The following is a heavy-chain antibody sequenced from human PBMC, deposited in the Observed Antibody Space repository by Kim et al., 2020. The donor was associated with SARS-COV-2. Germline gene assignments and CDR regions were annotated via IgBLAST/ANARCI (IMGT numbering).Heavy chain of an antibody. Sequence: GGSLRLSCASSGFTFSSYWMSWVRQAPGKGLEWVANIKQDGSEKYYVDSVKGRFTISRDNAKNSLYLQMNSLRAEDTAVYYCARDSGYCSSTSCSKKYNWFDPWGQGTLVTVSS. CDR1: GFTFSSYW. J-gene: IGHJ5*02. V-gene: IGHV3-7*03. CDR3: ARDSGYCSSTSCSKKYNWFDP. D-gene: IGHD2-2*03. CDR2: IKQDGSEK.